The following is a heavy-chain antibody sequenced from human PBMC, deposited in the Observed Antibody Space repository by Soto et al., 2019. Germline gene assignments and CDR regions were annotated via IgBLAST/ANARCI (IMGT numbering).Heavy chain of an antibody. CDR2: ISSSSSYI. CDR3: ARDRGGGYYDSSGYTYSS. J-gene: IGHJ5*02. D-gene: IGHD3-22*01. V-gene: IGHV3-21*01. CDR1: GFTFSSYS. Sequence: GGSLRLSCAASGFTFSSYSMNWVRQAPGKGLEWVSSISSSSSYICYADSVKGRFTISRDNAKNSLYLQMNSLRAEDTAVYYCARDRGGGYYDSSGYTYSSWGQGTLVTVSS.